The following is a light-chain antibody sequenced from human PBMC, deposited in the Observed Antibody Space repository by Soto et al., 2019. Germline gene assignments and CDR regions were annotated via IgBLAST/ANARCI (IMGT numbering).Light chain of an antibody. Sequence: ETVMTQSPATLSVSPGERATLFCRASQGVSSNLAWYQQKPGQAPRLLIFDASTRATGLPARFSGSGSGTEFILTISSLQSEDFAVDYCQQYNNWPVTFGQGTKV. V-gene: IGKV3-15*01. CDR3: QQYNNWPVT. CDR1: QGVSSN. CDR2: DAS. J-gene: IGKJ1*01.